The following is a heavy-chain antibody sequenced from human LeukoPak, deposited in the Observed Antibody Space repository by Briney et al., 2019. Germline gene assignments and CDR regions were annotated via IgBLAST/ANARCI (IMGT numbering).Heavy chain of an antibody. CDR1: GGSISSGGYY. D-gene: IGHD3-22*01. J-gene: IGHJ4*02. Sequence: SETLSLTCTVSGGSISSGGYYWSWIRQPPGKGLEWIGYIYHSGSTYYNPSLKSRVTISVDRSKNQFSLKLSSVTAADTAVYYCARQSSGYPLGFDYWGQGTLVTVSS. V-gene: IGHV4-30-2*01. CDR3: ARQSSGYPLGFDY. CDR2: IYHSGST.